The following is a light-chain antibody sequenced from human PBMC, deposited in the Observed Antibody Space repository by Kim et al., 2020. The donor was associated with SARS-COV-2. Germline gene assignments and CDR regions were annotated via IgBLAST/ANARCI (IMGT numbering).Light chain of an antibody. CDR1: RSVDRY. CDR2: DAS. CDR3: QQRNNWPPVT. J-gene: IGKJ5*01. V-gene: IGKV3-11*01. Sequence: SPGERATLSCRARRSVDRYLAWYQQKPGQAPRLLIYDASNRATGIPARFSGSGSGTDFTLTISSLEPEDFAVYYCQQRNNWPPVTFGQGTRLEIK.